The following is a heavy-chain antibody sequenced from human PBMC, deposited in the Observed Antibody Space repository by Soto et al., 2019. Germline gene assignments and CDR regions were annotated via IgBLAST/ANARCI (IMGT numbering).Heavy chain of an antibody. D-gene: IGHD2-15*01. Sequence: GGSLRLSCAAGGFNFRNYWVHWVRQVPGKGLVWLSGISPFDSKTYYADSVKGRFAISRDNSKNTLYLQMNSLRAEDTAVYYCANLVVVAAATGNNWFDPWGQGTLVTVS. J-gene: IGHJ5*02. V-gene: IGHV3-74*01. CDR2: ISPFDSKT. CDR1: GFNFRNYW. CDR3: ANLVVVAAATGNNWFDP.